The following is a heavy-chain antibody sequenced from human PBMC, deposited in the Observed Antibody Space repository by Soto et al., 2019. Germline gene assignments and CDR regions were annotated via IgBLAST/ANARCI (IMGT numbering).Heavy chain of an antibody. D-gene: IGHD5-18*01. Sequence: SETLSLTCAVSGGPFSGYYWRWIRQPPGKGLEWIGEINHSGSTNYNPSLKSRVTISVDTSKNQFSLKLSSVTAADTAVYYCASGTAMAYFDYWGQGTLVTVSS. CDR1: GGPFSGYY. J-gene: IGHJ4*02. CDR3: ASGTAMAYFDY. V-gene: IGHV4-34*01. CDR2: INHSGST.